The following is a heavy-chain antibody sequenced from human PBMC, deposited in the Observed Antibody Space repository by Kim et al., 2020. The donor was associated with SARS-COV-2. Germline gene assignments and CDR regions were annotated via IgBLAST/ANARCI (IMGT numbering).Heavy chain of an antibody. D-gene: IGHD3-22*01. CDR3: ARGHPVDSSGYSLHAFDI. CDR2: INHSGST. CDR1: GGSFNDYY. V-gene: IGHV4-34*01. J-gene: IGHJ3*02. Sequence: SETLSLTCAVYGGSFNDYYWSWIRQPPGKGLEWIGEINHSGSTNYNPSLKSRVTISVDTSKKQFSLKVSSVTAADTAVYSCARGHPVDSSGYSLHAFDIWGQGTMVTVSS.